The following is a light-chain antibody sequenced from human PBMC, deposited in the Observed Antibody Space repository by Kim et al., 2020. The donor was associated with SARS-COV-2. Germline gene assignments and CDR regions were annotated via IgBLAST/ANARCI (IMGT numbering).Light chain of an antibody. CDR2: DAS. J-gene: IGKJ2*01. Sequence: EIVLTQSPATLSLSPGDRATLSCRASQSVSTYLAWYKQKPGQAPRLFIYDASNRVTGIPPTFSGSGSGTDFTLTISSLEPEDFAVYYCQQRSTWPYTFGQGTKLEIK. CDR1: QSVSTY. CDR3: QQRSTWPYT. V-gene: IGKV3-11*01.